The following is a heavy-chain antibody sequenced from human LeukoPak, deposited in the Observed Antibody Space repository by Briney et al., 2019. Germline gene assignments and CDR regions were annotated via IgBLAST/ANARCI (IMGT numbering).Heavy chain of an antibody. CDR1: GYTFTNYF. V-gene: IGHV1-46*01. CDR2: INPSDGSK. D-gene: IGHD2-15*01. Sequence: ASVKVSCKPSGYTFTNYFIHWVRQAPGQGLEWMGMINPSDGSKDYAQKFQGRVTMTRDTTTTTVYMEMNSLRSEDTAIYYCARDGGCSSGGYCRRNYFDYWGQGTLVTVSS. J-gene: IGHJ4*02. CDR3: ARDGGCSSGGYCRRNYFDY.